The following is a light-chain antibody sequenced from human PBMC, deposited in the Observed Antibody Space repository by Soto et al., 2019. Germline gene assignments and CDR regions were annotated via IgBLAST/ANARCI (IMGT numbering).Light chain of an antibody. CDR3: QQRYNWPPT. CDR1: QSVSSN. J-gene: IGKJ5*01. Sequence: EIVMTQSPATLSVSPGERATLSCRASQSVSSNLAWYQQKPGQAPRLLIYDASNRATGIPARFSGSGSGTDFTLTISSLEPEDFAVYYCQQRYNWPPTFGQGTRLEIK. V-gene: IGKV3-11*01. CDR2: DAS.